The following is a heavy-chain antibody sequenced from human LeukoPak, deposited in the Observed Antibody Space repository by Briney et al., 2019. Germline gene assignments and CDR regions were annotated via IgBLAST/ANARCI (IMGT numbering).Heavy chain of an antibody. CDR1: GYTFTSYD. V-gene: IGHV1-8*03. J-gene: IGHJ5*02. CDR2: MNPNSGNT. D-gene: IGHD6-13*01. Sequence: GASVKVSCKAFGYTFTSYDINWVRQATGQGLEWMGWMNPNSGNTGYAQKFQGRVTITRNTSISTAYMELSSLRSEDTAVYYCARGADGAAAARNWFDPWGQGTLVTVSS. CDR3: ARGADGAAAARNWFDP.